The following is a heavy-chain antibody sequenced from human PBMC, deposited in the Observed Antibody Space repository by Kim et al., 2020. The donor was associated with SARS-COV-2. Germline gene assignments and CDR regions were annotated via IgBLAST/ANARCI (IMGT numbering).Heavy chain of an antibody. D-gene: IGHD3-10*01. CDR2: ISSSGSTI. CDR1: GFTFSNYY. V-gene: IGHV3-11*01. Sequence: GGSLRLSCAASGFTFSNYYMSWIRQAPGKGLEWVSYISSSGSTIYYADSVKGRFTISRDNAKNSLYLQMNSLRAEDTAVYYCARDRGMVWGVIMGDDWGQGTPVTVSS. J-gene: IGHJ4*02. CDR3: ARDRGMVWGVIMGDD.